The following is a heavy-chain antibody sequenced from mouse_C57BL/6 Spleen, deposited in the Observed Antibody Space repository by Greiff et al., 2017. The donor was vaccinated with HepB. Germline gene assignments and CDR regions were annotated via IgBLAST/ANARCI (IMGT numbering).Heavy chain of an antibody. D-gene: IGHD1-1*01. CDR3: ARGGPLLRSHYFDY. CDR2: IYPGSGST. V-gene: IGHV1-55*01. J-gene: IGHJ2*01. CDR1: GYTFTSYW. Sequence: QVQLKQPGAELVKPGASVKMSCKASGYTFTSYWITWVKQRPGQGLEWIGDIYPGSGSTNYNEKFKSKATLTVDTSSSTAYMQLSSLTSEDSAVYYCARGGPLLRSHYFDYWGQGTTLTVSS.